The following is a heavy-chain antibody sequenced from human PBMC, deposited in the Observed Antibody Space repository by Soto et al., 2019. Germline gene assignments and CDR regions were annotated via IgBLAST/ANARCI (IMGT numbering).Heavy chain of an antibody. J-gene: IGHJ5*02. Sequence: KTSETLSLTCTVSGDSISRYYWSWIRQPPGKGLEWIGYIYYSGSTNYNPSLKSRVTISVDTSKNQFSLRLSSVTAADTAVYYCAREPTAVDSSGSCFDPWGQGTLVTVSS. CDR3: AREPTAVDSSGSCFDP. D-gene: IGHD3-22*01. CDR2: IYYSGST. V-gene: IGHV4-59*01. CDR1: GDSISRYY.